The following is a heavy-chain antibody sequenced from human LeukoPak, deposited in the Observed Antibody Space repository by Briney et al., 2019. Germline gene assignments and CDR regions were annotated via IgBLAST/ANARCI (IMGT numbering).Heavy chain of an antibody. D-gene: IGHD3-3*01. Sequence: ASVKVSCKASGYTFTSYGISWVRQAPGQGLEWMGWISAYNGNTNYAQKLQGRVTMTADTSTSTAYMELRSLRSDDTAVYYCARRAPDDFWSGYWVPDAFDIWGQGTMVTVSS. CDR1: GYTFTSYG. CDR3: ARRAPDDFWSGYWVPDAFDI. V-gene: IGHV1-18*01. CDR2: ISAYNGNT. J-gene: IGHJ3*02.